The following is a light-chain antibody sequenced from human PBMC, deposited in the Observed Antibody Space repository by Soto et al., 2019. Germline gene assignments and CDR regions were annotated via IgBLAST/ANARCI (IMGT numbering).Light chain of an antibody. V-gene: IGKV1-5*01. J-gene: IGKJ4*01. CDR1: QSISTW. CDR2: DAS. CDR3: QQYSSYSLT. Sequence: DIQMTQSPSTLSASVGDRVTITCRASQSISTWLAWYQQKPGKAPKFLIYDASTLQSGVPSRFSGSGSGTEFPLTISSLQPDDSATYYCQQYSSYSLTFGGGTKVEIK.